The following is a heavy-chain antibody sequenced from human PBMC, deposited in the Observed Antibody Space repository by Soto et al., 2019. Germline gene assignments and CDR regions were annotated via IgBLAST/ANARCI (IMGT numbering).Heavy chain of an antibody. V-gene: IGHV3-23*01. J-gene: IGHJ4*02. D-gene: IGHD3-9*01. CDR2: ISGSGGST. CDR1: GFTFSSSA. Sequence: EVQLLESGGGLVQPGGSLRLSCAASGFTFSSSAMTWVRQAPGKGLYWFSAISGSGGSTYFADSVKGRFTISRDNSKNTLYLQMNGLRAEDTAVYYCARGTGYNYFDSWGQGTLVTVSS. CDR3: ARGTGYNYFDS.